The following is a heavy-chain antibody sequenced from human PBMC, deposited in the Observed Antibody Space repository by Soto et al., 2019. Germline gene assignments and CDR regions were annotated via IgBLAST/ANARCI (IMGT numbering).Heavy chain of an antibody. Sequence: ASVKVSCKASGYTFTSYFMHWVRQAPGQGLELMGIINPSGGSTSYAQKFQGRVTMTRDTSTSTVYMELSSLRSEDTALYYCARDLRCVSTSCYAFDYWGQGTLVTVSS. CDR3: ARDLRCVSTSCYAFDY. V-gene: IGHV1-46*01. J-gene: IGHJ4*02. CDR1: GYTFTSYF. CDR2: INPSGGST. D-gene: IGHD2-2*01.